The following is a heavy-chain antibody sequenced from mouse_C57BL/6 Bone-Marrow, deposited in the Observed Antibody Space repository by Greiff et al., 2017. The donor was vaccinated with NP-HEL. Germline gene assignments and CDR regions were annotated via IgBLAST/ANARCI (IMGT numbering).Heavy chain of an antibody. CDR2: IYPRSGNT. Sequence: VQLQQSGAELARPGASVKLSCKASGYTFTSYGISWVKQRTGQGLEWIGDIYPRSGNTYYNEKFKGKATLTADKSSSTAYMELRSLTSEDSAVYFCARGIRAWFAYWGQGTLVTVSA. J-gene: IGHJ3*01. V-gene: IGHV1-81*01. CDR3: ARGIRAWFAY. CDR1: GYTFTSYG.